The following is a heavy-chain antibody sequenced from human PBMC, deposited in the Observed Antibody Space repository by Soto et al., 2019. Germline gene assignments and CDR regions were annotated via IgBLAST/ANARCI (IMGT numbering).Heavy chain of an antibody. CDR3: TYIHFAILTGSIWHYFDY. Sequence: PGGSLRLSCAASGFTFSNAWMSWVRQAPGKGLEWVGRIKSKTDGGTRDYAAPVKGRFTISRDDSKNTLFLQMNSLKTEDTAIYYCTYIHFAILTGSIWHYFDYWGQGTLVTVSS. CDR2: IKSKTDGGTR. V-gene: IGHV3-15*01. J-gene: IGHJ4*02. D-gene: IGHD3-9*01. CDR1: GFTFSNAW.